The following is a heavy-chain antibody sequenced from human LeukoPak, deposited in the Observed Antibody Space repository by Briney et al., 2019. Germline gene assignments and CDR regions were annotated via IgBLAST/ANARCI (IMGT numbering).Heavy chain of an antibody. V-gene: IGHV3-15*01. CDR2: IKSKAHGGAL. CDR3: TTGLERGLGVAGTGGFDF. J-gene: IGHJ4*02. CDR1: GLSFTHAW. Sequence: GGSLRLSCAASGLSFTHAWVSWVRQAPGKGLEWVGRIKSKAHGGALDYAAPVKGRFTISRDDSKNTVFLQMNRLSTEDTAVYYCTTGLERGLGVAGTGGFDFWGQGTLVTVSS. D-gene: IGHD6-19*01.